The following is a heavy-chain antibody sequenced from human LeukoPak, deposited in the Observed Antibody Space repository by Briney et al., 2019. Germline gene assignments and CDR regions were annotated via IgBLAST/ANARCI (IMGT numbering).Heavy chain of an antibody. J-gene: IGHJ5*02. CDR3: AKDPGFLEWSLPFDP. Sequence: GGSLRLSCAASGLPFSSYAMHWVRQAPGKGLEWVALISYDGSNEHYADSVKGRFTISRDNSKNTLYLQMNSLRAEDTAVYYCAKDPGFLEWSLPFDPWGQGTLVTVSS. CDR1: GLPFSSYA. V-gene: IGHV3-30*18. CDR2: ISYDGSNE. D-gene: IGHD3-3*01.